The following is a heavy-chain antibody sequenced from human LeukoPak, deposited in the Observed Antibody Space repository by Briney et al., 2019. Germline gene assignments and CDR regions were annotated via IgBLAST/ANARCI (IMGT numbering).Heavy chain of an antibody. CDR1: GFTFSDYY. Sequence: GGSLRLSCAASGFTFSDYYMTLIRQAPGKGLEWVSYISSSGSNIYNADSVKGRFTISRDNAKNSLYLQMNSLRAADTAVYYCASGYSYKFMDVWGKGTTVTVSS. J-gene: IGHJ6*03. CDR2: ISSSGSNI. D-gene: IGHD5-18*01. CDR3: ASGYSYKFMDV. V-gene: IGHV3-11*04.